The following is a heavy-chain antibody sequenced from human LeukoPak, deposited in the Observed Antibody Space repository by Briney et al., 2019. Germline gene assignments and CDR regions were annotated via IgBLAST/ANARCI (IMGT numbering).Heavy chain of an antibody. CDR3: ARHAGYSYGPIPY. CDR1: GGSISSRSYY. J-gene: IGHJ4*02. CDR2: IYHSGST. V-gene: IGHV4-39*01. Sequence: SETLSLTCTVSGGSISSRSYYWGWIRQPPGKGLEWIGSIYHSGSTYYNPSPKSRATISVATSKNQFSLKLSSVTAADTAMYYCARHAGYSYGPIPYWGQGTLVTVSS. D-gene: IGHD5-18*01.